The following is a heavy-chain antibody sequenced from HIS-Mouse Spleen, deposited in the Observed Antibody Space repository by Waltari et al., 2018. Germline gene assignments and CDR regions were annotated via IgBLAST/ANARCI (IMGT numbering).Heavy chain of an antibody. CDR1: GYSISSGYY. CDR2: IDHSGRP. D-gene: IGHD3-3*01. CDR3: ATRTIFGVVSPLNYYYYGMDV. V-gene: IGHV4-38-2*02. Sequence: QVQLQESGPGLVKPSETLSLTCTVSGYSISSGYYWGWIRQPPGKGLEWIGSIDHSGRPYTNPPLKIQVPISVDPSKNQFSLKLGSVTAADTAVYYCATRTIFGVVSPLNYYYYGMDVWGQGTTVTVSS. J-gene: IGHJ6*02.